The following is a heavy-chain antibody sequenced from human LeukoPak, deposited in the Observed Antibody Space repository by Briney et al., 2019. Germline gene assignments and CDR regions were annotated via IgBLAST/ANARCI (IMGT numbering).Heavy chain of an antibody. J-gene: IGHJ4*02. CDR2: GNSDGSGT. V-gene: IGHV3-74*01. Sequence: GGSLRLSCAVSGFTFSSYWMHWVRQAPGKGLVWVSRGNSDGSGTRYADSVKGRFTISRDNAKNTLYLQMNSLRAEDTGVYYCARANHPTYYDSSGYYQDYWGQGTLVTVSS. CDR3: ARANHPTYYDSSGYYQDY. D-gene: IGHD3-22*01. CDR1: GFTFSSYW.